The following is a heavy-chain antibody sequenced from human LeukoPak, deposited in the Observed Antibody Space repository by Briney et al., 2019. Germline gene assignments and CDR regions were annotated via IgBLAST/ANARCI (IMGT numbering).Heavy chain of an antibody. V-gene: IGHV4-31*03. D-gene: IGHD2-2*01. CDR1: GGSISSGGYY. CDR3: ARGPPPDIVVVPAAVYFDY. CDR2: IYYSGST. Sequence: SETLSLTCTVSGGSISSGGYYWSWIRQHPGKGLGWIGYIYYSGSTYYNPSLKSRVTISVDTSKNQFSLKLSSVTAADTAVYYCARGPPPDIVVVPAAVYFDYWGQGTLVTVSS. J-gene: IGHJ4*02.